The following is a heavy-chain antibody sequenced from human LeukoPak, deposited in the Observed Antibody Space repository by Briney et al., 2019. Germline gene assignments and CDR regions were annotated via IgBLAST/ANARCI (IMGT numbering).Heavy chain of an antibody. Sequence: ASVKVSCKASGYTFTSYGISWVRQATGQGLEWMGWMNPNSGNTGFAQKLQGRVTMTWDTSISTAYMELSNLRSEDTAVYYCARGFPLSAGNAFDIWGQGTLVTVSS. CDR3: ARGFPLSAGNAFDI. J-gene: IGHJ3*02. CDR1: GYTFTSYG. CDR2: MNPNSGNT. D-gene: IGHD3-10*01. V-gene: IGHV1-8*02.